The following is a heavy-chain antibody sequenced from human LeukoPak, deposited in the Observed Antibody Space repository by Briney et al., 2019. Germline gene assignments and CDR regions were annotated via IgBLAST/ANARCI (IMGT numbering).Heavy chain of an antibody. CDR1: GFTVSNNY. CDR3: ARGSYDSSGPLPY. J-gene: IGHJ4*02. Sequence: GGSLRLSCAASGFTVSNNYMSWVCQAPGKGLEWVSLIYSGGSTYYADSVKGRFTISRDNSKNTLFLQMNSLRAEDTAVYYCARGSYDSSGPLPYWGQGTLVTVSS. CDR2: IYSGGST. V-gene: IGHV3-66*01. D-gene: IGHD3-22*01.